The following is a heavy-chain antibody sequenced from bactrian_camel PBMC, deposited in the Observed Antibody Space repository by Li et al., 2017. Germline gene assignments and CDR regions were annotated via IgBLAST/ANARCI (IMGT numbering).Heavy chain of an antibody. CDR2: IRPSDGTT. D-gene: IGHD1*01. J-gene: IGHJ6*01. CDR3: AVETTWRRRRLTPSSKRCLEPTYFGI. V-gene: IGHV3S63*01. CDR1: GFKYNSPC. Sequence: HVQLVESGGGSVQAGGSLTLSCVVSGFKYNSPCMAWFRQAPGKEREAVAAIRPSDGTTSYADPVKGRFTISKDNTNNTLYLQMNSLKPEDTARYYCAVETTWRRRRLTPSSKRCLEPTYFGIWGQGTQVTVS.